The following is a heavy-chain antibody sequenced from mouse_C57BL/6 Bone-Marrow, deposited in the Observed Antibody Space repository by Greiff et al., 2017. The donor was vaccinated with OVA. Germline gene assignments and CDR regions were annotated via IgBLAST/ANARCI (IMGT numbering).Heavy chain of an antibody. V-gene: IGHV5-4*01. J-gene: IGHJ2*01. CDR3: ARDRLLLDY. D-gene: IGHD2-3*01. CDR2: ISDGGSYT. CDR1: GFTFSSYA. Sequence: EVQLVESGGGLVKPGGSLKLSCAASGFTFSSYAMSWVRQTPEKRLEWVATISDGGSYTYYPDNVKGRFTISRDNAKNNRYLQLSHLKSEDTAMYYCARDRLLLDYWGQGTTLTVSS.